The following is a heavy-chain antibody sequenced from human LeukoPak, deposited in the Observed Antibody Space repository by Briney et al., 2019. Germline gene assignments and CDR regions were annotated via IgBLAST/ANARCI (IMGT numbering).Heavy chain of an antibody. Sequence: PSETLSLTCTVSGGSMSSHIYYWGWLRQPPGKGLEWIGSISHGGTAYYKPSLKSRVTISVETSNNQFSLKLSSVTAPDTAVYYCAREGCSGTNCLYYFYYMDVWGKGTTVTVSS. CDR3: AREGCSGTNCLYYFYYMDV. D-gene: IGHD2-2*01. J-gene: IGHJ6*03. CDR2: ISHGGTA. CDR1: GGSMSSHIYY. V-gene: IGHV4-39*07.